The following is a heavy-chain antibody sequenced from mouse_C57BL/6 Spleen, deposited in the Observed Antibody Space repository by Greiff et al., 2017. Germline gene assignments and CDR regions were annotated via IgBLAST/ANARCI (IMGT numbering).Heavy chain of an antibody. CDR2: ISDGGSYT. V-gene: IGHV5-4*01. Sequence: VQLKQSGGGLVKPGGSLKLSCAASGFTFSSYAMSWVRQTPEKRLEWVATISDGGSYTYYPDNVKGRFTISRDNAKNNLYLQMSHLKSEDTAMYYCARETAQAKAYWGQGTLVTVSA. J-gene: IGHJ3*01. CDR3: ARETAQAKAY. D-gene: IGHD3-2*02. CDR1: GFTFSSYA.